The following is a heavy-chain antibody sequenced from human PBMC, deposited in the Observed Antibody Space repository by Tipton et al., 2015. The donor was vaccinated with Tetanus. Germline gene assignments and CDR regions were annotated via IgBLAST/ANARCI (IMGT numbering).Heavy chain of an antibody. CDR3: ARSEQQLVRGYYYYYYMDV. D-gene: IGHD6-13*01. J-gene: IGHJ6*03. V-gene: IGHV4-61*08. CDR1: GDSFSSDDYS. CDR2: IYYSGST. Sequence: TLSLTCTVSGDSFSSDDYSWNWIRQPPGGGLEWIGYIYYSGSTNYNPSLKSRVTISVDTSKNQFSLKLSSVTAADTAVYYCARSEQQLVRGYYYYYYMDVWGKGTTVTVSS.